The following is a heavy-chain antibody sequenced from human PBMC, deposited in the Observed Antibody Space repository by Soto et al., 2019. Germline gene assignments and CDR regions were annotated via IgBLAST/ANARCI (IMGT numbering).Heavy chain of an antibody. CDR3: VTIFQGLLWFGQFY. CDR1: GFTFSSAW. J-gene: IGHJ4*02. D-gene: IGHD3-10*01. CDR2: IKSKPDGGTT. Sequence: EVQLVESGGGLVKPGGSLRLSCTASGFTFSSAWMSWARQAPGKGLEWVGRIKSKPDGGTTDYAAPVKGRFTISRDDSKNTLYLQMNSLKTEDTAVYYCVTIFQGLLWFGQFYWGQGTLVTVSS. V-gene: IGHV3-15*01.